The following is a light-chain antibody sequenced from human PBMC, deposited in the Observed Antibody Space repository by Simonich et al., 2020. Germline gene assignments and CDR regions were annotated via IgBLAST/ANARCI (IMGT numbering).Light chain of an antibody. V-gene: IGLV2-14*01. CDR1: SSDVGGYNY. CDR2: DVS. J-gene: IGLJ3*02. CDR3: SSYTSSSFWV. Sequence: QSALTQPASVSGSPGQAITISFTGTSSDVGGYNYVSWYQQHPGKAPKLMIYDVSKRPSGVSNRFSGSKSGNTASLTISGLQAEDEADYYCSSYTSSSFWVFGGGTKLTVL.